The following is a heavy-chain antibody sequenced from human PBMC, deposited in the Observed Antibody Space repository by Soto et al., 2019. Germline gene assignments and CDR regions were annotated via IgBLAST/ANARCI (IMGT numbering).Heavy chain of an antibody. J-gene: IGHJ4*02. CDR3: ARHEAGWYFDS. D-gene: IGHD6-25*01. Sequence: SETLCLTCTVSRGSISSGTNYWAWIRQPPGKGLEWIANIYYSGSTFYNPSLKSRVTISLDTSKNQFSLKLRSVTAADTAVYYCARHEAGWYFDSRGQGPLVTVSS. CDR2: IYYSGST. V-gene: IGHV4-39*01. CDR1: RGSISSGTNY.